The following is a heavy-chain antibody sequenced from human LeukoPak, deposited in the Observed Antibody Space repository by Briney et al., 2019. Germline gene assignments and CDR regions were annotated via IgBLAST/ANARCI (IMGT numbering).Heavy chain of an antibody. CDR1: GGSLSNYY. J-gene: IGHJ4*02. D-gene: IGHD1-26*01. CDR3: ARHGDEFTNGGSYPMDY. CDR2: IYYSGST. Sequence: SETLSLTCTVSGGSLSNYYWRWIRQPPGKGLEWMAYIYYSGSTNYNPSLKSRVTISADTSKNQFFLKLNSVTAADTAVYYCARHGDEFTNGGSYPMDYWGQGTLVTVSS. V-gene: IGHV4-59*08.